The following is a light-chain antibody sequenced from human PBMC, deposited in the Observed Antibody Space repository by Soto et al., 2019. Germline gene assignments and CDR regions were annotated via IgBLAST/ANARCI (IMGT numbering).Light chain of an antibody. CDR3: QHYGGSLYT. V-gene: IGKV3-20*01. CDR2: GAS. Sequence: EIVLTQSPGTLSLSPGERATLSCRASQSVTSTFLAWYQQKRGQAPSLVIHGASRRAPGIPDRFSGSGSGTDFTLTISRLEPEDFAVYYCQHYGGSLYTFGQGTKLEI. J-gene: IGKJ2*01. CDR1: QSVTSTF.